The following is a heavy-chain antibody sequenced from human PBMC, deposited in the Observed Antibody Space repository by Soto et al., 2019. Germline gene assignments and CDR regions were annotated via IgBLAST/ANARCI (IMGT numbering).Heavy chain of an antibody. D-gene: IGHD6-13*01. CDR2: IYYSGST. V-gene: IGHV4-59*01. Sequence: SETLSLTCTVSGGSISSYYWSWIRQPPGKGLEWIGYIYYSGSTNYNPSLKSRVTISVDTSKNQFSLKLSSVTAADTAVYYCAGIAAAGTDFDYWGQGTLVTVSS. CDR3: AGIAAAGTDFDY. J-gene: IGHJ4*02. CDR1: GGSISSYY.